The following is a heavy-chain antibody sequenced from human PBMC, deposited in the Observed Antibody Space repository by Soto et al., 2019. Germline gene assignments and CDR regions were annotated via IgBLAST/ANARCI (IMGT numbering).Heavy chain of an antibody. CDR1: RFRVDESV. J-gene: IGHJ6*02. V-gene: IGHV3-9*01. D-gene: IGHD2-15*01. Sequence: GGPLRLSSAASRFRVDESVMHWVRQVPGKGLEWVSGISYYSGSIGYADSVKGRFTISGDNAKNSLYLQMNSLRAEDTALYYCAKSMGGTANGMDVWGQGT. CDR2: ISYYSGSI. CDR3: AKSMGGTANGMDV.